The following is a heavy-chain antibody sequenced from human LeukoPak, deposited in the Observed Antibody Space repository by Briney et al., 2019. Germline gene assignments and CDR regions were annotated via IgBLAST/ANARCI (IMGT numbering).Heavy chain of an antibody. D-gene: IGHD2-2*01. CDR2: ISGSGGST. CDR1: GFTFRSYW. V-gene: IGHV3-23*01. Sequence: GGSLRLSCEASGFTFRSYWMSWVRQAPGQGLEWVSAISGSGGSTYYADSVKGRFTISRDNSKNTLYLQMNSLRAEDTAVYYCAKYQLEDYYYYYGMDVWGQGTTVTVSS. J-gene: IGHJ6*02. CDR3: AKYQLEDYYYYYGMDV.